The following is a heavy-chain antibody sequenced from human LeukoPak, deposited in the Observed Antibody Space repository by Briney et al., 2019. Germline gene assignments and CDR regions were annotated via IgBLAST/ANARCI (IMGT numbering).Heavy chain of an antibody. CDR2: ISAYNGNT. Sequence: ASVKVSCKASGYTFTSYGISWVRQAPGQGLEWMGWISAYNGNTNYAQKLQGRVTMTTDTSTSTAYMGLRSLRSDDTAVYYCARLGSSSPSYYYYYMDVWGKGTTVTVSS. V-gene: IGHV1-18*01. J-gene: IGHJ6*03. CDR3: ARLGSSSPSYYYYYMDV. D-gene: IGHD6-6*01. CDR1: GYTFTSYG.